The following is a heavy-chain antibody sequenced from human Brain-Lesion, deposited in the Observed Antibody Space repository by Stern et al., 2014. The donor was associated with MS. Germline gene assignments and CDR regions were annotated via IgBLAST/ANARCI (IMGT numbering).Heavy chain of an antibody. D-gene: IGHD3-3*01. CDR1: GYIFTGYY. Sequence: QVQLVQSGAEVKKPGASVKVSCKTSGYIFTGYYIHWVRQAPGQGLEWMALINPNTGGTKYAQKFQGRVTMSRDTSISTAYVELSSLISDDTAVYYCARDQRGITIFGVVTDYYYLGMDVWGQGTTVTVSS. CDR3: ARDQRGITIFGVVTDYYYLGMDV. CDR2: INPNTGGT. J-gene: IGHJ6*02. V-gene: IGHV1-2*02.